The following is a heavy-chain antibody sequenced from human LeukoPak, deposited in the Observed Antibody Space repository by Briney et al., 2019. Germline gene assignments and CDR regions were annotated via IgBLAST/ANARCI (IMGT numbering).Heavy chain of an antibody. CDR3: AKDGTIFGVSYYYFSMDV. CDR2: ISESGGST. D-gene: IGHD3-3*01. CDR1: GGSFSSSNS. J-gene: IGHJ6*03. Sequence: GALSLTCGVSGGSFSSSNSWSGVRQPPGKGLGGVSAISESGGSTYYADSVKGRFTISRDNSKSTLFLQMNSPRVEDTAVYYCAKDGTIFGVSYYYFSMDVWGKGTSVTVSS. V-gene: IGHV3-23*01.